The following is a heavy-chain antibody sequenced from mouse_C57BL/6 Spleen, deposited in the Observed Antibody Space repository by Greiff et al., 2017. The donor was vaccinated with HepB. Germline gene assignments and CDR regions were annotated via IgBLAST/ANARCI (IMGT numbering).Heavy chain of an antibody. CDR3: ARGGDYGSSDAMDY. D-gene: IGHD1-1*01. V-gene: IGHV1-39*01. CDR1: GYSFTDYN. J-gene: IGHJ4*01. CDR2: INPNYGTT. Sequence: EVQLVESGPELVKPGASVKISCKASGYSFTDYNMNWVKQSNGKSLEWIGVINPNYGTTSYNQKFKGKATLTVDQSSSTAYMQLNSLTSEDSAVYYCARGGDYGSSDAMDYWGQGTSVTVSS.